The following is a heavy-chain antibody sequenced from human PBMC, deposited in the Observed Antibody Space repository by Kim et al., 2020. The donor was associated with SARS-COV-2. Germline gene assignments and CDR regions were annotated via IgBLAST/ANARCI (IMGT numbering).Heavy chain of an antibody. V-gene: IGHV1-18*01. Sequence: ASVKVSCKASGYSFTNYGITWVRQAPGQGLEWMGWITAYDDYAKYAQKFQDRIILTTDTSTNTVSMELWSLRSDDTAVYFCARDSVPQRLFTGNRNGGPSDYWGAGTLVTVSS. J-gene: IGHJ4*02. CDR3: ARDSVPQRLFTGNRNGGPSDY. CDR1: GYSFTNYG. D-gene: IGHD1-1*01. CDR2: ITAYDDYA.